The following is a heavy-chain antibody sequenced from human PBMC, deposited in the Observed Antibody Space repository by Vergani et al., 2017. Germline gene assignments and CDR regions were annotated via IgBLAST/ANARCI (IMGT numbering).Heavy chain of an antibody. CDR3: ATLPLQTQQQVTS. J-gene: IGHJ5*02. V-gene: IGHV3-72*01. CDR2: SRNKARSYTT. CDR1: VFTLSDHV. D-gene: IGHD6-13*01. Sequence: EVPLVESGGGLVQPGGSLRLSCAASVFTLSDHVMDWVRQGPGKGLEWVGRSRNKARSYTTEYSASVKVRFTISRDDSRNSLYLQMNSLTTEDTAVYYCATLPLQTQQQVTSWGQGTLVTVSS.